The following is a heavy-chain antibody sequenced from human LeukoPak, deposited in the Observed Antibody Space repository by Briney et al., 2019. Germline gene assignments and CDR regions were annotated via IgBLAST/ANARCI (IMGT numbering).Heavy chain of an antibody. CDR2: ITPSGGST. J-gene: IGHJ6*02. D-gene: IGHD1-26*01. CDR1: GYTFTRHS. CDR3: ARGDDIAGTSTAEYFYYYFGMDV. Sequence: GASAKVSCKTSGYTFTRHSMHWVRQAPGQGLEWMGMITPSGGSTNYAQKFQGRVTVTRDTSTSTVYMELSSLRSEDTAVYYCARGDDIAGTSTAEYFYYYFGMDVWGQGTTVTVSS. V-gene: IGHV1-46*01.